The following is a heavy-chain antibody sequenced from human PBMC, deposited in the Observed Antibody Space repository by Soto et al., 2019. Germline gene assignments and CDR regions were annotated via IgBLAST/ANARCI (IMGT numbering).Heavy chain of an antibody. CDR1: GYTFTSYG. Sequence: QVQLVQSGAEVKKPGASVKVSCKASGYTFTSYGISWVRQAPGQGLEWMGWISAYNGNTNYAQKLQGRVTMTTDTSTSTAYMELRSLRSDDTAVYYCARTREPISGELFWGWFDPWGQGTLVTVSS. V-gene: IGHV1-18*01. D-gene: IGHD3-10*02. CDR2: ISAYNGNT. J-gene: IGHJ5*02. CDR3: ARTREPISGELFWGWFDP.